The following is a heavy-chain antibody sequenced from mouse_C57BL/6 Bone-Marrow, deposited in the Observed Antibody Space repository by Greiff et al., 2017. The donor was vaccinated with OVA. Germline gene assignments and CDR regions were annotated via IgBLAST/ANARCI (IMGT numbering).Heavy chain of an antibody. CDR3: ARDAAGPMDY. CDR2: SRNKANDYTT. J-gene: IGHJ4*01. CDR1: GFTFSDFY. V-gene: IGHV7-1*01. D-gene: IGHD4-1*01. Sequence: EVKLMESGGGLVQSGRSLRLSCATSGFTFSDFYMEWVRQAPGKGLEWIAASRNKANDYTTEYSASVKGRFIVSRDTSQSILYLQMNALRAEDTAIYYCARDAAGPMDYWGQGTSVTVSS.